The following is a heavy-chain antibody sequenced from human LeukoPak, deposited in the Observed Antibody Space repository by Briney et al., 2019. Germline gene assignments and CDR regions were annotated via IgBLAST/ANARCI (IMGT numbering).Heavy chain of an antibody. J-gene: IGHJ4*02. V-gene: IGHV1-69*04. Sequence: ASVKVSCKASGGTFSSYAISWVRQAPGQGLEWMGRIIPILGIAYYAQKFQGRVTITADKSTSTAYMELSSLRSEDTAVYYCAREGYCSSTSCYYDYWGQGTLVTVSS. CDR1: GGTFSSYA. CDR2: IIPILGIA. CDR3: AREGYCSSTSCYYDY. D-gene: IGHD2-2*01.